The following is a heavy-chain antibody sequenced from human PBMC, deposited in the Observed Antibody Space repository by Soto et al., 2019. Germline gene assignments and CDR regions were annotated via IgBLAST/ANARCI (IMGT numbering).Heavy chain of an antibody. D-gene: IGHD2-15*01. J-gene: IGHJ4*02. Sequence: GGSLRLSCAASGFTFSSYAMHWVRQAPGKGLEWVAVISYDGSNKYYADSVKGRFTISRDNSKNTLYLQMNSLRAEDTAVYYCASDCSGGSCYLREFDYWGQGTLVTVSS. CDR1: GFTFSSYA. CDR2: ISYDGSNK. V-gene: IGHV3-30-3*01. CDR3: ASDCSGGSCYLREFDY.